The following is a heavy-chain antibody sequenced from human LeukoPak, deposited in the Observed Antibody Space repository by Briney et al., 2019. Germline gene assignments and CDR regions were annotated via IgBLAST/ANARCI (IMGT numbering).Heavy chain of an antibody. J-gene: IGHJ4*02. Sequence: GGSLRLSCAASGFTFSSYSMNWVRQAPGKGLEWVSSISSSSSYIYYADSVKGRFTISRDNAKNSLYLQMNSLRAEDTAVYYCARRHLIYGYFDYWGQGTLVTVSS. CDR2: ISSSSSYI. D-gene: IGHD4-17*01. V-gene: IGHV3-21*04. CDR3: ARRHLIYGYFDY. CDR1: GFTFSSYS.